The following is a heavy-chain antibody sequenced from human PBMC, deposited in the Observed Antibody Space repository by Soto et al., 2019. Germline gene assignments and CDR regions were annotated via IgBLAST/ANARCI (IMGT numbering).Heavy chain of an antibody. D-gene: IGHD3-22*01. V-gene: IGHV4-59*01. CDR1: GGSISSYY. Sequence: SETLSLTCTVSGGSISSYYWSWIRQPPGKGLEWIGYIYYSGSTNYNPSLKSRVTISVDTSKNQFSLKLSSVTAADTAVYYCARVWNYYDSSGYYDYFDYWGQGTLVTVSS. CDR3: ARVWNYYDSSGYYDYFDY. CDR2: IYYSGST. J-gene: IGHJ4*02.